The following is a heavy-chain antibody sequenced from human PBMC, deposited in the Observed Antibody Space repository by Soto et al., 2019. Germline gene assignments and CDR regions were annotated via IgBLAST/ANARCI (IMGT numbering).Heavy chain of an antibody. CDR3: ARSYCSGGSCYGDYYYYGMDV. V-gene: IGHV1-69*13. CDR1: GGTFSSYA. CDR2: IIPIFGTA. D-gene: IGHD2-15*01. Sequence: SVKVSCKASGGTFSSYAISWVRQAPGQGLEWIGGIIPIFGTANYAQKFQGRVTITADESTSTAYIELSSLRSEDTAVYYCARSYCSGGSCYGDYYYYGMDVWGQGTTVTVSS. J-gene: IGHJ6*02.